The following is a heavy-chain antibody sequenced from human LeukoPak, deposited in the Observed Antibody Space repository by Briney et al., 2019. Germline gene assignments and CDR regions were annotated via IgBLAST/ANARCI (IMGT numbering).Heavy chain of an antibody. J-gene: IGHJ4*02. D-gene: IGHD2-2*01. V-gene: IGHV3-23*01. CDR1: GFTFSSYD. Sequence: HSGGSLRLSCAASGFTFSSYDMSWVRQAPGKGLEWVSAISGSGGSTYYAESVKGRFTVSRDNSKNTLYLQMNSLRAEDTAVYYCAKVAVGYCSSTSCWGQDYFDYWGQGTLVTVSS. CDR2: ISGSGGST. CDR3: AKVAVGYCSSTSCWGQDYFDY.